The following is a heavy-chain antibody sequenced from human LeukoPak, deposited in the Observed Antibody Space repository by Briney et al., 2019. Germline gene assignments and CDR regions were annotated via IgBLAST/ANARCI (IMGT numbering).Heavy chain of an antibody. D-gene: IGHD2-15*01. CDR1: GGTFSSYA. J-gene: IGHJ3*02. CDR3: ARGIRDDAFDI. CDR2: IIPIFGKA. V-gene: IGHV1-69*05. Sequence: SVKVSCKASGGTFSSYAISWVRQAPGKGLEWMGGIIPIFGKANYAQKFQGRVTITTDESTSTAYMELSSLRSEDTAVYYCARGIRDDAFDIWGQGTMVTVSS.